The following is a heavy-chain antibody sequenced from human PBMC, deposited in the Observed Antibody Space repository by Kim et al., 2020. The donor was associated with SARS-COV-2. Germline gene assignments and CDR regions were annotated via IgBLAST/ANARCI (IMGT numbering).Heavy chain of an antibody. CDR3: TTDGY. V-gene: IGHV3-15*01. Sequence: TEGGTTDYAATVKDRFTISRDDSKNTLYLQMNSLKTEETAVYYCTTDGYWGQGTLVTVSS. CDR2: TEGGTT. J-gene: IGHJ4*02.